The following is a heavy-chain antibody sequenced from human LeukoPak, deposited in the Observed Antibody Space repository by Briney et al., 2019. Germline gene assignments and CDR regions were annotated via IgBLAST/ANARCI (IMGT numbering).Heavy chain of an antibody. CDR1: GYSIRSDSY. D-gene: IGHD3-16*02. J-gene: IGHJ3*02. V-gene: IGHV4-38-2*01. CDR3: ARHSQWGVIPWTFDI. CDR2: IFHSGSM. Sequence: SETLSLTCAVSGYSIRSDSYWGWIRQPPGKGLEWMGTIFHSGSMYYNPSLKSGVNILVDTSKNQFSLKLSSVTAADTAIYYCARHSQWGVIPWTFDIWGHGTMVSVSS.